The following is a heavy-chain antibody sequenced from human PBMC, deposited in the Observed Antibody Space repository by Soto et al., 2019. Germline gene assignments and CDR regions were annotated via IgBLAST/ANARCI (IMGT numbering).Heavy chain of an antibody. Sequence: SETLSLTCIVSGESISSSSYYWGWIRQPPGKGLEWIGSICYSGRTYYNPSFKSRVTISIDTSKNQFSLKLSSVTATDTAVYYCARQRTTVVTQAYFDHWGQGTLVTVSS. V-gene: IGHV4-39*01. J-gene: IGHJ4*02. CDR3: ARQRTTVVTQAYFDH. CDR2: ICYSGRT. CDR1: GESISSSSYY. D-gene: IGHD2-21*02.